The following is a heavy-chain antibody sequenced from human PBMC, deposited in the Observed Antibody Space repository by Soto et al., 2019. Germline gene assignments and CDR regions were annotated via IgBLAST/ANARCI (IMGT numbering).Heavy chain of an antibody. CDR1: GFTFSSYW. CDR2: IKSKTDGGTT. V-gene: IGHV3-15*07. Sequence: GGSLRLSCAASGFTFSSYWMHWVRQAPGKGLVWVSRIKSKTDGGTTDYAAPVKGRFTISRDDSKNTLYLQMNSLKTEDTAVYYCGSLVPAAIDYWGQGNLVTVSS. J-gene: IGHJ4*02. D-gene: IGHD2-2*01. CDR3: GSLVPAAIDY.